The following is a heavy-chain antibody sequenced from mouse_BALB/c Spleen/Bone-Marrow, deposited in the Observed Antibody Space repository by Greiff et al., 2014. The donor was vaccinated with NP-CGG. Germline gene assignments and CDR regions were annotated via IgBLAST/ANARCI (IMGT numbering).Heavy chain of an antibody. CDR2: IYPGSGST. CDR1: GHTFTSYW. Sequence: LQQPGSELVRPGASVKLSCKASGHTFTSYWMHWVKQRHGQGLEWIGNIYPGSGSTNYDEKFKSKGTLTVDTSSSTAYMHLSSLTSEDSAVYYCTRNYGSSYPSWFAYWGQGTLVTVSA. D-gene: IGHD1-1*01. J-gene: IGHJ3*01. CDR3: TRNYGSSYPSWFAY. V-gene: IGHV1S22*01.